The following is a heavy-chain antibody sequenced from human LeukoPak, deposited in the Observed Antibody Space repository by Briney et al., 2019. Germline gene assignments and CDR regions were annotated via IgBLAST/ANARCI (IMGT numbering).Heavy chain of an antibody. CDR3: AREYYDRGPIDY. D-gene: IGHD3-22*01. CDR1: GDTVSGYY. V-gene: IGHV1-69*04. CDR2: IIPILGIA. J-gene: IGHJ4*02. Sequence: SVKVSCKASGDTVSGYYIHWVRQAPGQGLEWMGRIIPILGIANYAQKFQGRVTITADKSTSTAYMELSSLRSEDTAVYYCAREYYDRGPIDYWGQGTLVTVSS.